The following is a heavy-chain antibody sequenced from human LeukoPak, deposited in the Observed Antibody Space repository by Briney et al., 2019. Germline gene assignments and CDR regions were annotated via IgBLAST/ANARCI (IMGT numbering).Heavy chain of an antibody. CDR2: ITGSGGNT. D-gene: IGHD5-12*01. J-gene: IGHJ4*02. Sequence: GGSLRLSCAASGFPFSNYAMSWVRQAPGKGLEWVSAITGSGGNTYYADSVKGRFTISRGNSKNTVFLQMNSLRAEDTGVYYCARGQYSGYDSPWGVYYFDYWGQGTLVTVSS. CDR1: GFPFSNYA. CDR3: ARGQYSGYDSPWGVYYFDY. V-gene: IGHV3-23*01.